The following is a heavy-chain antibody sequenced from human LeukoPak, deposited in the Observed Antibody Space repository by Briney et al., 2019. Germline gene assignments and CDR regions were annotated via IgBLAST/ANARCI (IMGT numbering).Heavy chain of an antibody. V-gene: IGHV3-7*01. Sequence: ASVKVSCKASGFTFSSYWMSWVRQAPGKGLEWVANIKQDGSEKYYVDSVKGRFTISRDNAKNSLYLQMNSLRAEDTAVYYCARVEKYYYGSGRARYMDVWGKGTTVTISS. CDR3: ARVEKYYYGSGRARYMDV. D-gene: IGHD3-10*01. J-gene: IGHJ6*03. CDR1: GFTFSSYW. CDR2: IKQDGSEK.